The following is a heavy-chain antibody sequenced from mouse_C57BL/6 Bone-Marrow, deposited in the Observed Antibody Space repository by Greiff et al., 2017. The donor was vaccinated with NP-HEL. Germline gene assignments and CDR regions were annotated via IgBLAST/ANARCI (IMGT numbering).Heavy chain of an antibody. D-gene: IGHD3-1*01. J-gene: IGHJ2*01. Sequence: QVQLKESGAELARPGASVKMSCKASGYTFTSYTMHWVKQRPGQGLEWIGYINPSSGYTKYNQKFKDKATLTADKSSSTAYMQLSSLTSEDSAVYYCASGRGGFDYWGQGTTLTVSS. CDR3: ASGRGGFDY. V-gene: IGHV1-4*01. CDR1: GYTFTSYT. CDR2: INPSSGYT.